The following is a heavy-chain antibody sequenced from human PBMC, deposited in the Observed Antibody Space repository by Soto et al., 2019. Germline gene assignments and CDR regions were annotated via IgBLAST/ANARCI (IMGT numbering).Heavy chain of an antibody. CDR2: IGTAGDT. CDR1: GFTFSSYD. J-gene: IGHJ6*03. V-gene: IGHV3-13*01. D-gene: IGHD4-17*01. Sequence: GGSLRLSCAASGFTFSSYDMHWVRQSTGKGLEWVSAIGTAGDTYYPGSVKGRFTISRENAKNSLYLQMNSLRAGDTAVYYCARGGLSDYEDYSRGPVYYHYYMDVWGKGTTVTVSS. CDR3: ARGGLSDYEDYSRGPVYYHYYMDV.